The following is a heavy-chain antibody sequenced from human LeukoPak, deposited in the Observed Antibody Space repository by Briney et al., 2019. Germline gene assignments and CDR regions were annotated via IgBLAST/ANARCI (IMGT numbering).Heavy chain of an antibody. D-gene: IGHD3-3*01. V-gene: IGHV1-18*01. J-gene: IGHJ4*02. Sequence: ASVKVSCKASGYTFTTYGITWVRQAPGQGLEWMGWISAYNGDTNYAQNFQGRVTMTRDTSISTAYMELSGLRSDDTAVYYCARANLEWLPYFDYWGQGTLVTVSS. CDR1: GYTFTTYG. CDR2: ISAYNGDT. CDR3: ARANLEWLPYFDY.